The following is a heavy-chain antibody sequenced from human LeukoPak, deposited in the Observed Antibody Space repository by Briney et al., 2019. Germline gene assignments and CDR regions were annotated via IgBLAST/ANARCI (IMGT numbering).Heavy chain of an antibody. D-gene: IGHD3-10*01. J-gene: IGHJ6*03. CDR1: GGTFSSYA. CDR3: ARGGYGSGSYYDYYYYYMDV. V-gene: IGHV1-69*01. Sequence: GASVKVSCKASGGTFSSYAISWVRQAPGQGLEWVGGIILIFGTANYAQKFQGRVAITADESTSTAYMELNSLRSEDTAVYYCARGGYGSGSYYDYYYYYMDVWGKGTTVTVSS. CDR2: IILIFGTA.